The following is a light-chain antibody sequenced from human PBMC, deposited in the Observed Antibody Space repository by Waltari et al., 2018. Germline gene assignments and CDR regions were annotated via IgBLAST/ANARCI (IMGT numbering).Light chain of an antibody. Sequence: KFMLTQPHSVSESPGKTVTISCTGSGRSIAPHYVQWYQQRPGSAPILLIFEDNQRPSGVPDRFSGSIDTSSNSASLTISGLKTEDETDYYCQSYDSTDWVFGGGTKLTVL. CDR2: EDN. CDR3: QSYDSTDWV. V-gene: IGLV6-57*02. J-gene: IGLJ3*02. CDR1: GRSIAPHY.